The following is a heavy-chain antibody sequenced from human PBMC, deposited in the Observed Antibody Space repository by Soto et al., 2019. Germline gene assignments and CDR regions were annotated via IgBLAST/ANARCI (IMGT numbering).Heavy chain of an antibody. Sequence: SESVPMTCTVSGSFISSGGYYWRWIRQHPGKGLEWIGYIYYSGSTYYNPSLKSRVTISVDTSKNQFSLKLSSVTAADTAVYYCASAQGDYYDSSGYVEYFQHWGQGTLVTVSS. CDR2: IYYSGST. CDR3: ASAQGDYYDSSGYVEYFQH. J-gene: IGHJ1*01. CDR1: GSFISSGGYY. D-gene: IGHD3-22*01. V-gene: IGHV4-31*03.